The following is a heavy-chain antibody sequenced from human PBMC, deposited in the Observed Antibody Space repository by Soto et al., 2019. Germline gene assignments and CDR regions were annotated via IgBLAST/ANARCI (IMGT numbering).Heavy chain of an antibody. D-gene: IGHD3-3*02. CDR3: AKHRIFGVVYYGTDV. CDR2: IDPSDSYT. Sequence: PGESLKISCKGSGYSFTSYWISWVRQMPGKGLEWMGRIDPSDSYTNYSPSFQGHVTISADKSISTAYLQWSSLKASDTAMYYCAKHRIFGVVYYGTDVWGQGTTVNVSS. J-gene: IGHJ6*02. V-gene: IGHV5-10-1*01. CDR1: GYSFTSYW.